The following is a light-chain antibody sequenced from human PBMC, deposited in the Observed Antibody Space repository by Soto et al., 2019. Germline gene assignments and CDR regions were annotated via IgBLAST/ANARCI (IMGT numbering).Light chain of an antibody. V-gene: IGLV1-44*01. CDR3: AAWDDSLNGPV. Sequence: QAVVTQPPSASGTPGQRVTISCSGGSSNIGVNTVTWYQQLPRAAPKLLIHSNDRRPSGVPDRFSGSKSGTSASLAISGLQSEDAADYYCAAWDDSLNGPVFGTGTKLTVL. J-gene: IGLJ1*01. CDR2: SND. CDR1: SSNIGVNT.